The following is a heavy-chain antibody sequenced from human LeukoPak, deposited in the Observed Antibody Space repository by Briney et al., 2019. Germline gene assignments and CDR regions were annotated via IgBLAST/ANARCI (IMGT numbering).Heavy chain of an antibody. CDR2: IYPSDSNT. D-gene: IGHD1-1*01. CDR3: ARLIQRAAYY. Sequence: HGESLKISCKGSGYTFTNYWIGWVRQMPGKGLEWIGIIYPSDSNTRYSPSFQGQVTISVDKSINTAYLQWSSLKASDTAMCYCARLIQRAAYYWGQGTLVTVSS. CDR1: GYTFTNYW. J-gene: IGHJ4*02. V-gene: IGHV5-51*01.